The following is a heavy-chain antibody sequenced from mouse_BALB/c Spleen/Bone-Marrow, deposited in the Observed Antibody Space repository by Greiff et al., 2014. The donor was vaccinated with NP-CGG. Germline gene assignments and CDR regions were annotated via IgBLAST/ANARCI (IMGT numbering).Heavy chain of an antibody. CDR3: ARVDGWYFDV. V-gene: IGHV5-6-3*01. CDR2: INNNGGST. J-gene: IGHJ1*01. CDR1: GFTFSSYG. Sequence: EVNLVESGGGLVQPGGSLKLSCVASGFTFSSYGMSWVRQTPDKRLELVATINNNGGSTYYPDSVKGQFTISRDNAKNTLYLQMSSLKSEDTAMYYCARVDGWYFDVWGAGTTVTVSS.